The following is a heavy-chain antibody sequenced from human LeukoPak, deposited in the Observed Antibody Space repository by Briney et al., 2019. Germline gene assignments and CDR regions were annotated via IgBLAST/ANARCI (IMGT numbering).Heavy chain of an antibody. Sequence: SETLSLTCTVSGGSVSSGSYYWSWIRQPPGKGLEWIGEINHSGSTNYNPSLKSRVTISVDTSKNQFSLKLSSVTAADTAVYYCTVAVGYWGQGTLVTVSS. CDR2: INHSGST. CDR3: TVAVGY. J-gene: IGHJ4*02. CDR1: GGSVSSGSYY. D-gene: IGHD1-26*01. V-gene: IGHV4-61*01.